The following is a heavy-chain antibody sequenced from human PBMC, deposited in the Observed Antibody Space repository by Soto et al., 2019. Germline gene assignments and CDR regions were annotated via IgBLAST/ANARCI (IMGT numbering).Heavy chain of an antibody. D-gene: IGHD3-22*01. J-gene: IGHJ4*02. V-gene: IGHV5-10-1*01. CDR2: IDPSDSQT. CDR1: GYSFAGYL. CDR3: ARQIYDSDTGPNFQYYFDS. Sequence: GESLKISCKGSGYSFAGYLITWVRQKPVKGLEWMGRIDPSDSQTYYSPSFRGHVTISVTKSITTVFLQWSSLRASDTAMYYCARQIYDSDTGPNFQYYFDSWGQGTPVAVSS.